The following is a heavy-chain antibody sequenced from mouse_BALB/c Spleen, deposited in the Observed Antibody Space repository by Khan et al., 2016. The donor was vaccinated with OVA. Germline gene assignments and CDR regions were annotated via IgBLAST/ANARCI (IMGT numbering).Heavy chain of an antibody. J-gene: IGHJ4*01. CDR2: IHSFGGST. Sequence: EVELVESGGGLVQPGGSLKLSCAASGFTFSSYGMSWVSQTPDKRLELVATIHSFGGSTYYPDSVKGRFTISRDNAKNHQYLQMSSLKSEDTAMYYCASEWGYNYAMDYWGQGTSVTVSS. CDR1: GFTFSSYG. CDR3: ASEWGYNYAMDY. D-gene: IGHD2-2*01. V-gene: IGHV5-6-3*01.